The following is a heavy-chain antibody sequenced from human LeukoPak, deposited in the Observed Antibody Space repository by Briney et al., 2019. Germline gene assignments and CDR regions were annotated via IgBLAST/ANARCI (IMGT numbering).Heavy chain of an antibody. D-gene: IGHD3-10*01. CDR2: INPKSGGT. CDR1: GYTFTDYY. CDR3: ANSNYYGSGISDY. J-gene: IGHJ4*02. Sequence: ASVKVSCKASGYTFTDYYVHWVRQAPGQGLELMGRINPKSGGTNYAQKFQGRVTMTRDTSISTAYMELSRLRSDDTAMYYCANSNYYGSGISDYWGQGTLVTVSS. V-gene: IGHV1-2*06.